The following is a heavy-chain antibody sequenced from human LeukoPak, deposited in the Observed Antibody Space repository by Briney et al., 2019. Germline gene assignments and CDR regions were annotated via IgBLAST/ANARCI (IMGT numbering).Heavy chain of an antibody. CDR1: GFTFSSYW. D-gene: IGHD4-23*01. Sequence: GGSLRLSCAASGFTFSSYWMHWVRQAPGKGLVWVSRIESGGSSTSYADSVKGRFTISRDNAKNTLYLQMNSLRAEDTAVYYCARGGNLPFDYWGQGTLVTVSS. J-gene: IGHJ4*02. CDR3: ARGGNLPFDY. V-gene: IGHV3-74*01. CDR2: IESGGSST.